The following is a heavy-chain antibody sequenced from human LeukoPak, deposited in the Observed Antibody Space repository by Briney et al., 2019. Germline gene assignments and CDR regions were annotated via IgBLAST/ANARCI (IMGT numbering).Heavy chain of an antibody. V-gene: IGHV4-39*07. J-gene: IGHJ4*02. Sequence: SETLSLTCTVSGGSISSGGYYWSWIRQPPGKGLEWIGSIYHSGSTYYNPSLKSRVTISVDTSKNQFSLKLSSVTAADTAVYYCARYSGYSYGRDYWGQGTLVPVSS. CDR1: GGSISSGGYY. CDR2: IYHSGST. D-gene: IGHD5-18*01. CDR3: ARYSGYSYGRDY.